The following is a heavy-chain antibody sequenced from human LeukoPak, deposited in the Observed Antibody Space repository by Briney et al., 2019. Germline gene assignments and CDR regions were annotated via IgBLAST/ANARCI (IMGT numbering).Heavy chain of an antibody. J-gene: IGHJ3*02. CDR2: ISSSGSDK. CDR3: ARRTSGAFAI. CDR1: GFPFSEHE. V-gene: IGHV3-48*03. Sequence: GGSLRLSCAASGFPFSEHEMNWVRRAPGKGLEWISYISSSGSDKYYPDSVRGRFTISRDNAKNSLYLQMNSLRAEDTAVYYCARRTSGAFAIWGQGTKVTVSS.